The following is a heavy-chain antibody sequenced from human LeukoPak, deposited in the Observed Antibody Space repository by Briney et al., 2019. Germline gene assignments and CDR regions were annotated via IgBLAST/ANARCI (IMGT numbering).Heavy chain of an antibody. J-gene: IGHJ6*03. CDR3: ARRAAAGPRGYYYYMDV. CDR2: LWYDGSNK. D-gene: IGHD6-13*01. CDR1: GFTSVSYG. Sequence: PGGPRGFSCAAPGFTSVSYGSPWVAQAPAKGWEGVAVLWYDGSNKYYADSVKGRFTISRDNSKNTLYLQMNSLRAEDTAVYYCARRAAAGPRGYYYYMDVWGKGTTVTVSS. V-gene: IGHV3-33*01.